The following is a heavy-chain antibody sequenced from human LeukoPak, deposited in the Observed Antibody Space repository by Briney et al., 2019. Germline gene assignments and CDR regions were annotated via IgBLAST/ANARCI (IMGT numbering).Heavy chain of an antibody. CDR1: GGSFSGYY. Sequence: SEILSLTCAVYGGSFSGYYWSWIRQPPGKGLEWIGEINHSGSTNYNPSLKSRVTISVDTSKNQFSLKLSSVTAADTAVYYCARSPYYYGSGSYWGQYFDYWGQGTLVTVSS. V-gene: IGHV4-34*01. CDR3: ARSPYYYGSGSYWGQYFDY. D-gene: IGHD3-10*01. J-gene: IGHJ4*02. CDR2: INHSGST.